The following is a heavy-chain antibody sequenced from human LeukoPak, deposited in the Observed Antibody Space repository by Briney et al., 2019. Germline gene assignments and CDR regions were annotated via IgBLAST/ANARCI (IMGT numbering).Heavy chain of an antibody. CDR2: MYPYSGNT. Sequence: ASVKVSCKASGYTFTSYDINWVRQATGQGLEWIGWMYPYSGNTGYAQKLQGRVTMTRNTSIRKAYMELSSLRSEDTAVYYCARWADLRVIHLYYDSQNAFDIWGQGTMVTVSS. CDR1: GYTFTSYD. D-gene: IGHD3-22*01. V-gene: IGHV1-8*01. CDR3: ARWADLRVIHLYYDSQNAFDI. J-gene: IGHJ3*02.